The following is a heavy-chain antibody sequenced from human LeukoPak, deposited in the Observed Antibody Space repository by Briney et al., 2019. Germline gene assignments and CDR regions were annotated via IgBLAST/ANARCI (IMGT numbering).Heavy chain of an antibody. V-gene: IGHV3-30*04. CDR2: ISYDGSNK. Sequence: GGSLRLSCAASGFTFSSYAMHCVRQAPGKGLEWVAVISYDGSNKYYADSVKGRFTISRDNSKNTLYLQMNSLRAEDTAVYYCARMVLRYFDWFPVDNYYMDVWGKGTTVTVSS. CDR1: GFTFSSYA. J-gene: IGHJ6*03. CDR3: ARMVLRYFDWFPVDNYYMDV. D-gene: IGHD3-9*01.